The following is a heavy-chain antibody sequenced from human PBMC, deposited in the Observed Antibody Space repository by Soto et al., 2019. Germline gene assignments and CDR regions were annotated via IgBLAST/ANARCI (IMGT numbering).Heavy chain of an antibody. CDR1: GFTFSNAW. J-gene: IGHJ6*02. Sequence: PGGSLRLSCAASGFTFSNAWMSWVRQAPGKGLEWVGRIKSKTDGGTTDYAAPVKGRFTISRDDSKNTLYLQMNSLKTEDTAVYYCTTGPYIGFGEGYYYYYYGMDVWGQGTTVTVSS. CDR2: IKSKTDGGTT. D-gene: IGHD3-10*01. CDR3: TTGPYIGFGEGYYYYYYGMDV. V-gene: IGHV3-15*01.